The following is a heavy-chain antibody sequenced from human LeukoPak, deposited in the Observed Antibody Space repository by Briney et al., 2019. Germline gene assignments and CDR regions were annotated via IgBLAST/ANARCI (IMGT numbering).Heavy chain of an antibody. CDR1: GFTFSSYA. CDR2: ISSNGGST. D-gene: IGHD2-2*01. J-gene: IGHJ4*02. Sequence: GGSLRLSCAASGFTFSSYAMHWVRQAPGKGLEYVSAISSNGGSTYYANSVKGRFTISRDNSKNTLYLQMGSLRAEDMAVYYFASGGLSIVVVPAATYFWGQGTLVTVS. CDR3: ASGGLSIVVVPAATYF. V-gene: IGHV3-64*01.